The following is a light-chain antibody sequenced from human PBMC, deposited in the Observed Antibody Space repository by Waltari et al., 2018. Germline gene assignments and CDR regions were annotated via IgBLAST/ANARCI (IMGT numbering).Light chain of an antibody. J-gene: IGKJ2*01. CDR3: QQSYSTPYT. V-gene: IGKV1-39*01. CDR1: QNIVNY. Sequence: DIQMTQSPPSLPASEGDRVTITCRASQNIVNYLNWHQQKPGKAPNLLIFGASNLLSGVPSRFSGSGSGTDFTLTISSLQPGDFATYYCQQSYSTPYTFGQGTKVEIK. CDR2: GAS.